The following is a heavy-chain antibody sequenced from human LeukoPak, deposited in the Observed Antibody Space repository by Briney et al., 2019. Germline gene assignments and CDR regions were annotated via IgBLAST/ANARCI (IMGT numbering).Heavy chain of an antibody. V-gene: IGHV4-59*01. CDR2: IYYSGST. CDR3: ARSVGVRGWFDR. Sequence: SQTLSLTCTLSGRSPSSYYWSWIRHPPGKGLEGIGYIYYSGSTNYNPSLKSRVTISVDTSKNQLSLKLSSVTAADTAVYYCARSVGVRGWFDRWGQGTLVTVSS. CDR1: GRSPSSYY. J-gene: IGHJ5*02. D-gene: IGHD2-8*01.